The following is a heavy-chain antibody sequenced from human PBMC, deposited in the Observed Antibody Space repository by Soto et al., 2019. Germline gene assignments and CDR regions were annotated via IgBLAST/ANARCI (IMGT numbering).Heavy chain of an antibody. J-gene: IGHJ6*02. V-gene: IGHV3-23*01. Sequence: EVQLLESGGDLVQPGGSLRLSCVASGITFGSRAMSWVRQAPGEGLEWVSTITDSGGDAKYADSVRGRFTISRDNFYNTLSLQMSSLRAEDSAVYYCARDEEMTTVPPTPYGMDVWGQGTTVTVSS. CDR2: ITDSGGDA. D-gene: IGHD4-4*01. CDR1: GITFGSRA. CDR3: ARDEEMTTVPPTPYGMDV.